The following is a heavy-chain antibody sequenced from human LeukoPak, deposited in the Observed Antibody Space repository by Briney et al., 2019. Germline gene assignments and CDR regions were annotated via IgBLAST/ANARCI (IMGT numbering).Heavy chain of an antibody. CDR2: IKQDGSKR. Sequence: PGGSLRLSCAASGFTFSNYWMSWVRQAPGKGLEWVANIKQDGSKRNYVGAVNGRFTTSRDNARNSLYLQMNSLRVEDTAVYYCAGRSGSFDYWGQGTLVTVSS. D-gene: IGHD3-10*01. V-gene: IGHV3-7*01. J-gene: IGHJ4*02. CDR1: GFTFSNYW. CDR3: AGRSGSFDY.